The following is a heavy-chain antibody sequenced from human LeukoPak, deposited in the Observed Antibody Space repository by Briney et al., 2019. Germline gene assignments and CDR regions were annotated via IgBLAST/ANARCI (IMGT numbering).Heavy chain of an antibody. D-gene: IGHD5-24*01. V-gene: IGHV1-18*01. CDR2: ISGYNGNT. CDR1: GYTFTSYG. J-gene: IGHJ4*02. CDR3: ARDGLGGDGFNKSPDH. Sequence: GASVKVSCKASGYTFTSYGISWVRQDPGQGLEWMGWISGYNGNTNYAQNFQGRVTMTTDTSTRTAYMELRSLRSDDAAVYYCARDGLGGDGFNKSPDHWGQGTLVTVSS.